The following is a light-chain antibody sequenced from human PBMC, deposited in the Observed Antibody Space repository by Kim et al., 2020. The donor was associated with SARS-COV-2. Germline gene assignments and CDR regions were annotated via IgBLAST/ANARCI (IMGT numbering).Light chain of an antibody. CDR3: QQYNNWPYT. J-gene: IGKJ2*01. CDR1: QSVSSN. Sequence: EIVMTQSPATLSVSPGERATLSCRASQSVSSNLAWYQQKFGQAPSLLIYVASTRATGIPARFSGSGSGTEFTLTISSLQSEDFAVYYWQQYNNWPYTFGQGTKLEI. CDR2: VAS. V-gene: IGKV3-15*01.